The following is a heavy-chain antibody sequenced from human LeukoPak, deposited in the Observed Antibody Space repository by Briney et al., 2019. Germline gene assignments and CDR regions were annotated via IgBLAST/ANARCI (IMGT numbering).Heavy chain of an antibody. D-gene: IGHD1-7*01. J-gene: IGHJ3*02. CDR2: ISSSSSYI. V-gene: IGHV3-21*04. CDR1: GFTFSSYS. CDR3: AKGVPVAKLGAFDI. Sequence: GGSLRLSCAASGFTFSSYSMDWVRQAPGKGLEWVSSISSSSSYIYYADSVKGRFTISRDNSKNTLYLQMNSLRAEDTAVYYCAKGVPVAKLGAFDIWGQGTMVTVSS.